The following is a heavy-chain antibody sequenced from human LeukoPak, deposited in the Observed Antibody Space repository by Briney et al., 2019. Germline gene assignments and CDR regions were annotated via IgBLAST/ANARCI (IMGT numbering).Heavy chain of an antibody. CDR2: INKDGSST. J-gene: IGHJ5*02. CDR3: VRGIEVAGTFSWFDP. Sequence: GGSLRLSCAASGFTLSVYWMHWARQAPGKGLVCLSRINKDGSSTTYADSVKGRFTISRDNAKKTLYLQMNSLRAEDTAIYYCVRGIEVAGTFSWFDPWGQGTLVTVSS. CDR1: GFTLSVYW. V-gene: IGHV3-74*01. D-gene: IGHD6-19*01.